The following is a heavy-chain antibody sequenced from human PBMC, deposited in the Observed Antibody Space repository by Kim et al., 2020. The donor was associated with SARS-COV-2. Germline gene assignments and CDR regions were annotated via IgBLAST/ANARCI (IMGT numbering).Heavy chain of an antibody. Sequence: NPSLKSRVTISVDKSKNQFSMKLSSVTAADTAVYYCARNYYGSPAWAFDIWGQGRMVTVSS. D-gene: IGHD3-10*01. V-gene: IGHV4-4*02. J-gene: IGHJ3*02. CDR3: ARNYYGSPAWAFDI.